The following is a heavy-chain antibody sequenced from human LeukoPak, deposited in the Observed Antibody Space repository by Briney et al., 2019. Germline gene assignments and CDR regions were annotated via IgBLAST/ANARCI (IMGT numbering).Heavy chain of an antibody. V-gene: IGHV3-23*01. Sequence: GGSLRLSCAASGFAFNSHAMYWVRQAPGKGLEWVSGIVGSGGSSYYADSVKGRFTISRDNSKNTLYLQMNSLRAEDTAVYYCAKAYCSSTSCYLTGSDYYYMDVWGKGTTVTVSS. D-gene: IGHD2-2*01. J-gene: IGHJ6*03. CDR2: IVGSGGSS. CDR3: AKAYCSSTSCYLTGSDYYYMDV. CDR1: GFAFNSHA.